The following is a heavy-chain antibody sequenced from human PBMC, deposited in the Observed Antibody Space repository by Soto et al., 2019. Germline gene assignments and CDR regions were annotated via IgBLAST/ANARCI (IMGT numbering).Heavy chain of an antibody. J-gene: IGHJ6*02. D-gene: IGHD1-20*01. V-gene: IGHV4-30-4*01. CDR3: ARDRAKWKDYYYYGMDV. CDR1: GGSISSGDDF. CDR2: IYYSGST. Sequence: QVXXQESGPGLVXXXXXXSLTCXVSGGSISSGDDFWTWIRQPPGKGLEWIGYIYYSGSTYYNPSLKSRLTMSVDTSKNQFSLKLSSVTAADTAVYYCARDRAKWKDYYYYGMDVWGQGTTVTVSS.